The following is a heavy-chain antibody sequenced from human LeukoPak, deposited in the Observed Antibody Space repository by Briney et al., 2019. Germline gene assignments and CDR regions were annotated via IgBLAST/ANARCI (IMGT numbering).Heavy chain of an antibody. D-gene: IGHD6-6*01. CDR2: IYSGGST. Sequence: GGSLRLSCAASGFTVSSNYMSWVRQAPGKGLVWVSVIYSGGSTYYADSVKGRFTTSRDNSKNTLYLQMNSLRAEDTAVYYCARGEGYSSSFQLDYWGQGTLVTVSS. CDR3: ARGEGYSSSFQLDY. V-gene: IGHV3-53*01. J-gene: IGHJ4*02. CDR1: GFTVSSNY.